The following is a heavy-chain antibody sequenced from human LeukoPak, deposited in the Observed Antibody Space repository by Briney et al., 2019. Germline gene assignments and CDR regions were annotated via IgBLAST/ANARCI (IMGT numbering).Heavy chain of an antibody. J-gene: IGHJ4*02. D-gene: IGHD4-17*01. V-gene: IGHV3-23*01. CDR3: AKGSGNGGYPDYFDY. CDR2: ISGSGGST. Sequence: GGSLRLSCAVSGFTFSSYAMSWVRQAPGKGLEWVSGISGSGGSTNYADSVKGRFTISRDNSKNTLYLQMNNLRAEDTAVYYCAKGSGNGGYPDYFDYWGQGTLVTVSS. CDR1: GFTFSSYA.